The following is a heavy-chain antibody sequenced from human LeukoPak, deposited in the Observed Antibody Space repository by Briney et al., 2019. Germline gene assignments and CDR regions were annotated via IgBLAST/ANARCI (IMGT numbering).Heavy chain of an antibody. V-gene: IGHV3-48*03. D-gene: IGHD3-22*01. J-gene: IGHJ4*02. Sequence: GGSLTLSCVVSGFTFSIYEMNWVRQAPGKGLEWVSYISSGGGTIYYADSVKGRFTISRDNAKNSLYLQMNSLRAEDTAVYYCARIRADSSGYYYKYFDFWGQGTLVTVSS. CDR3: ARIRADSSGYYYKYFDF. CDR2: ISSGGGTI. CDR1: GFTFSIYE.